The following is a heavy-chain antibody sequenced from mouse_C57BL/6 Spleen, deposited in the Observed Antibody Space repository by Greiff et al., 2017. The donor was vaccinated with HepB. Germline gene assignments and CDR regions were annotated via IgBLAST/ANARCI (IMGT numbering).Heavy chain of an antibody. V-gene: IGHV1-76*01. CDR3: ARLYDYDRGWFAY. Sequence: VQLQQSGAELVRPGASVKLSCKASGYTFTDYYINWVKQRPGQGLEWIARIYPGSGNTYYNEKFKGKATLTAEKSSSTAYMQLSSLTSEDSAVYFCARLYDYDRGWFAYWGQGTLVTVSA. J-gene: IGHJ3*01. CDR1: GYTFTDYY. D-gene: IGHD2-4*01. CDR2: IYPGSGNT.